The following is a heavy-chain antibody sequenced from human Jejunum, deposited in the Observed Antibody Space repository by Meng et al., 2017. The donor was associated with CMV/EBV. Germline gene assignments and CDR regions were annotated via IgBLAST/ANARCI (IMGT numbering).Heavy chain of an antibody. CDR2: ISVYDGNT. CDR3: ARAPVGDTMFDY. V-gene: IGHV1-18*01. CDR1: GYTFFGYG. Sequence: CKASGYTFFGYGIGWVRQAPGQGLEWMGWISVYDGNTKYAQKFQGRVTMSTVTSTNTAYMELTSLRSEDTAVYFCARAPVGDTMFDYWGQGTLVTVSS. J-gene: IGHJ4*02. D-gene: IGHD1-26*01.